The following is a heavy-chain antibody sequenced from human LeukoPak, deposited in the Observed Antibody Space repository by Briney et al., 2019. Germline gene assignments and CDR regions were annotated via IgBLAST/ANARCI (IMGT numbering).Heavy chain of an antibody. CDR2: ISGSGGST. V-gene: IGHV3-23*01. CDR1: GFIAGYNY. J-gene: IGHJ3*02. D-gene: IGHD3-22*01. CDR3: AKQYYYDSSGYSGAFDI. Sequence: GGSLRLSCEVSGFIAGYNYMSWVRQAPGKGLEWVSAISGSGGSTYYADSVKGRFTISRDNSKNTLYLQMNSLRAEDTAVYYCAKQYYYDSSGYSGAFDIWGQGTMVTVSS.